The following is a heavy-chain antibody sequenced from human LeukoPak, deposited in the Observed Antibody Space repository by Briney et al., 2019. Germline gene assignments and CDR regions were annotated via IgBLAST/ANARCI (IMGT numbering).Heavy chain of an antibody. CDR3: AGGQGFLIDY. D-gene: IGHD3-3*01. V-gene: IGHV3-7*01. Sequence: GGSLRLSCAASRFTFSNYWMNWVRQAPGKGLEWVANIKQDGSAKYYVDSVKGRLTISRDNAKSLLYLQMNSLRAEDAAVYYCAGGQGFLIDYWGQGTLVTVSS. J-gene: IGHJ4*02. CDR1: RFTFSNYW. CDR2: IKQDGSAK.